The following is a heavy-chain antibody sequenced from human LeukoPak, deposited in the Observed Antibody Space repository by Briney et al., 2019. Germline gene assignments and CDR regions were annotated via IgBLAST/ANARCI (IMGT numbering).Heavy chain of an antibody. Sequence: SETLSLTCTVSGGSISSSSYYWGWIRQPPGKGLEWIGSIYYSGSTYYNPSLESRVTISVDTSKNQFSLKLSSVTAADTAVYYCATLPDSYHLDAFDIWGQGTMVTVSS. CDR3: ATLPDSYHLDAFDI. J-gene: IGHJ3*02. V-gene: IGHV4-39*07. D-gene: IGHD5-18*01. CDR1: GGSISSSSYY. CDR2: IYYSGST.